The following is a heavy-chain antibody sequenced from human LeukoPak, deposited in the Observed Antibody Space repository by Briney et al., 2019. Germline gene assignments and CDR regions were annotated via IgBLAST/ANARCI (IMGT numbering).Heavy chain of an antibody. CDR1: GFTFSSYA. CDR2: ISYDGSNK. CDR3: ARSLLGGYRDTGGY. V-gene: IGHV3-30-3*01. J-gene: IGHJ4*02. Sequence: GGSLRLSCAASGFTFSSYAMHWVRQAPGKGLEWVAVISYDGSNKYYADSVKGRFTISRDNSKNTLYLQMNSLRAEDTAVYYCARSLLGGYRDTGGYWGQGTLVTVSS. D-gene: IGHD3-9*01.